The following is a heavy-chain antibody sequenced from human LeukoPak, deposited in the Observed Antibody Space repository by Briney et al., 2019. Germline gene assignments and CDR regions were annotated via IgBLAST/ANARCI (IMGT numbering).Heavy chain of an antibody. CDR2: INHSGST. Sequence: GSLRLSCAASGFTFSSYWMHWVRQAPGKGLEWIGEINHSGSTNYNPSLKSRVTISVDTSKNQFSLKLSSVTAADTAVYYCARGLSSSSAGQGGDYWGQGTLVTVSS. CDR1: GFTFSSYW. V-gene: IGHV4-34*01. D-gene: IGHD6-6*01. CDR3: ARGLSSSSAGQGGDY. J-gene: IGHJ4*02.